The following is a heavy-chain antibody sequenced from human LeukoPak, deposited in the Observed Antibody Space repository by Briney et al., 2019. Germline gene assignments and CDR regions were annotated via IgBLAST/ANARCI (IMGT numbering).Heavy chain of an antibody. J-gene: IGHJ4*02. CDR2: IYYSGST. D-gene: IGHD4-17*01. Sequence: SETLSLTCNVSGGSISSYYWSWIRQPPGKGLEWIGYIYYSGSTNYNPSLNSRVTMSVDTSKNQLSLKLSSVTAADTAVYYCARGSRSLGVTTVTRGFDYWGQGTLVTVSS. CDR3: ARGSRSLGVTTVTRGFDY. V-gene: IGHV4-59*01. CDR1: GGSISSYY.